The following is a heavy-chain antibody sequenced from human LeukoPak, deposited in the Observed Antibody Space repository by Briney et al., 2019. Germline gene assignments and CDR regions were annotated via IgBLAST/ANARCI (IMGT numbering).Heavy chain of an antibody. D-gene: IGHD3-22*01. CDR1: GGTFSSYA. CDR3: ARLPSDYYDSSGYYYGSAL. J-gene: IGHJ4*02. Sequence: SVKVSCKASGGTFSSYAISWVRQAPGQGLEWMGGIIPIFGTANYAQKFQGRVTITADESTSTAYMELSSLRSEDTAVYYCARLPSDYYDSSGYYYGSALWGQGALVTVSS. V-gene: IGHV1-69*01. CDR2: IIPIFGTA.